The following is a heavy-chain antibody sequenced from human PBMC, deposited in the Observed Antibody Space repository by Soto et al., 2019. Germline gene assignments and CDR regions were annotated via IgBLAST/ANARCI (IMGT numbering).Heavy chain of an antibody. CDR3: ARGDVLTGYQY. D-gene: IGHD3-9*01. V-gene: IGHV4-34*01. Sequence: SETLSLTCAVYGGSFSGYYWSWIRQPPGKGLEWIGEVSHSGSTKYNPSLKTRVTISVDTSKNQFSLKLSSVTAADTAVYYCARGDVLTGYQYWGQGALVTSPQ. J-gene: IGHJ4*02. CDR2: VSHSGST. CDR1: GGSFSGYY.